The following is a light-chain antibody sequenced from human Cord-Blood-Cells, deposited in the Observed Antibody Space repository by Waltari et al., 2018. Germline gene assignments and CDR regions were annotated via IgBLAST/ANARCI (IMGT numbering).Light chain of an antibody. CDR3: QQDYSTPLT. Sequence: DIVMTHSPDSLAVSLGERATIHCKSSQSVLYSSNNKNYLAWYQQQPGQRPKLLIYWAATRESGVPGRFSGSGSGTDFTLTISSLQAEDVAVYYCQQDYSTPLTFGGGTKVEIK. J-gene: IGKJ4*01. CDR2: WAA. CDR1: QSVLYSSNNKNY. V-gene: IGKV4-1*01.